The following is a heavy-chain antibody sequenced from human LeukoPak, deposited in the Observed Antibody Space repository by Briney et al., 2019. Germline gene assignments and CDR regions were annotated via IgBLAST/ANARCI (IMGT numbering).Heavy chain of an antibody. Sequence: SETLSLTCAVYGGSFSGYFWTWIRQPPGKGLEWIGDINHGGSTNYNPSLKSRVTISVDTCKNQFSLTLNSVTAADTAVYYCARGSTVTTHWHYWSQGTLVTVSS. CDR2: INHGGST. D-gene: IGHD4-17*01. J-gene: IGHJ4*02. CDR1: GGSFSGYF. CDR3: ARGSTVTTHWHY. V-gene: IGHV4-34*01.